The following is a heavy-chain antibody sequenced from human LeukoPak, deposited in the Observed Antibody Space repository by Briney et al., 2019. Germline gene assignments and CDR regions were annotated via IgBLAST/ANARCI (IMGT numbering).Heavy chain of an antibody. Sequence: SETLSLTCTVSGGSISSYYWSWIRQPPGKGLEWIGYIYYSGSTNYNPSLKSRVTISVDTSKNQFSLKLSSVTAADTAVYYCARGHHDYGDYFDYWGQGTLVTVSS. D-gene: IGHD4-17*01. J-gene: IGHJ4*02. V-gene: IGHV4-59*01. CDR2: IYYSGST. CDR3: ARGHHDYGDYFDY. CDR1: GGSISSYY.